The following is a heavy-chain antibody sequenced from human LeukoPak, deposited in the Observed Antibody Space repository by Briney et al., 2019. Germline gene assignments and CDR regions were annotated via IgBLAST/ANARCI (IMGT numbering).Heavy chain of an antibody. V-gene: IGHV3-74*01. J-gene: IGHJ4*02. CDR1: GFTFSSSW. D-gene: IGHD6-19*01. Sequence: PGGSLRLSCAASGFTFSSSWMHWVRQVPGRGLVWVSRLNSDGSSINYADSVKGRFTISRDNAENTLYLQMNSLRVEDTAVYYCARGVAGIRDYWGQGTLVTVSS. CDR3: ARGVAGIRDY. CDR2: LNSDGSSI.